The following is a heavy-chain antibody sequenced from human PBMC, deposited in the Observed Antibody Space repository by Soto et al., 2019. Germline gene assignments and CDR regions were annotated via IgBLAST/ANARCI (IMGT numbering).Heavy chain of an antibody. CDR1: GYTFSSYG. D-gene: IGHD6-25*01. Sequence: QVQLVQSEGDVRQPGASVKVSCKASGYTFSSYGIIWVRQAPGQGLEWMGYISPNSGDTRYAPNRQGRVTMTTDTSTTTAYMELRSLTSDDTAVYYCAREMSTRSGPQNFFDYWGLGALVTVSS. V-gene: IGHV1-18*01. CDR3: AREMSTRSGPQNFFDY. J-gene: IGHJ4*02. CDR2: ISPNSGDT.